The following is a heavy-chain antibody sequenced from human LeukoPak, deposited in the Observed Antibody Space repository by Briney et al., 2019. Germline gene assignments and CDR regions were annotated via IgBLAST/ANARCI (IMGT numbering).Heavy chain of an antibody. V-gene: IGHV3-74*01. CDR3: AKDKWWGASDH. Sequence: GGSLRLSCAASGFSFSAHWMHWVPQAPGKGLVWVAQINGDATATNYAGSVKGRFTISRDNAKNTVHLQMSTLTAEDTAVYYCAKDKWWGASDHWGQGSLVTVSS. CDR2: INGDATAT. CDR1: GFSFSAHW. J-gene: IGHJ4*02. D-gene: IGHD2-8*01.